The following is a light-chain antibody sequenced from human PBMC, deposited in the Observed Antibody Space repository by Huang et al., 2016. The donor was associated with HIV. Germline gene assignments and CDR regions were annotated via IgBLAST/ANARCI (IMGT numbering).Light chain of an antibody. CDR3: QQYHNWPYT. J-gene: IGKJ2*01. V-gene: IGKV3-15*01. CDR1: QSVATN. CDR2: GAS. Sequence: EIIMTQSPATLSLSPGEGASLSCRANQSVATNLAWYLHRPGQSPRILIFGASPRASGLPGRFSGSGSGTKFTLTVSGLQSEDFAVYYCQQYHNWPYTFGQGTKLEI.